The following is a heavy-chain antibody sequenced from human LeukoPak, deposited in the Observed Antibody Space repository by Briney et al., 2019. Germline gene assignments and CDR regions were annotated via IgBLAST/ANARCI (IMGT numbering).Heavy chain of an antibody. CDR2: ISSSSSTI. CDR3: ATREQLRYFDLYGMDV. CDR1: GFTFSSYS. J-gene: IGHJ6*02. D-gene: IGHD3-9*01. Sequence: GGSLRLSCAASGFTFSSYSINWVRQAPGKGLEWVSYISSSSSTIYYADSVKGRFTISRDNAKNPLYLQMNSLRAEDTAVYYCATREQLRYFDLYGMDVWGQGTTVTVSS. V-gene: IGHV3-48*01.